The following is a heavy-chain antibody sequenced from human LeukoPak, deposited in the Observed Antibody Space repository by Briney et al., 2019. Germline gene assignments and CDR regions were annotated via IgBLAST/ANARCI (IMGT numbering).Heavy chain of an antibody. Sequence: TGGSLRLSCAASGFTFRSYGMHWVRQAPGKGLEWGAFIRYDGSNKYYGDSVKGRFTISRDNSKNTLYLQMDSLRTEDTAVYYCAKGGSSSWDALEYWGQGTLVTVSS. CDR3: AKGGSSSWDALEY. V-gene: IGHV3-30*02. CDR1: GFTFRSYG. CDR2: IRYDGSNK. J-gene: IGHJ4*02. D-gene: IGHD6-13*01.